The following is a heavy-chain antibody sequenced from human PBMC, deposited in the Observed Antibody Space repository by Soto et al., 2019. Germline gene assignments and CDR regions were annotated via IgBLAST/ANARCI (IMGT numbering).Heavy chain of an antibody. CDR2: IFSSGST. D-gene: IGHD2-21*02. V-gene: IGHV4-4*07. CDR3: ARDQGVVVTADNWFDP. CDR1: GGSITDYS. J-gene: IGHJ5*02. Sequence: PSETLSLTCTVSGGSITDYSWVWIRQPAGKGLEWIGRIFSSGSTNYNPSLKGRITMSLDTSKNQFSLKLNAATATDPAVDFCARDQGVVVTADNWFDPWGQGILVTVSS.